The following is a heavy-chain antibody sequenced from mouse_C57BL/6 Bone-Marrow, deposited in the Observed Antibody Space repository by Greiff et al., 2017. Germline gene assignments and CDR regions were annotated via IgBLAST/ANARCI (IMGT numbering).Heavy chain of an antibody. D-gene: IGHD1-1*01. Sequence: FQLQQPGAELVKPGASVKVSCKASGYTFTSYWMHWVKQRPGQGLEWIGRFHPSDSDTNYNQKFKGKATLTVDKSSSTAYMQLSSLTSEDSSVYYCALLLRSYYFDYWGQGTTLTVSS. J-gene: IGHJ2*01. V-gene: IGHV1-74*01. CDR2: FHPSDSDT. CDR1: GYTFTSYW. CDR3: ALLLRSYYFDY.